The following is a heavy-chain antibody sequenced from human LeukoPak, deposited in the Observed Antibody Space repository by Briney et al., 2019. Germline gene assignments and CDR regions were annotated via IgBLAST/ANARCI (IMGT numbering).Heavy chain of an antibody. V-gene: IGHV1-69*04. Sequence: GASVKVSCKTSGYTFTSSGISWVRQAPGQGLEWMGRIIPILGIANYAQKFQGRVTITADKSTSTAYMELSSLRSEDTAVYYCAREVRDIVVVVAAYGLAGSNMDVWGQGTTVTVSS. D-gene: IGHD2-15*01. CDR3: AREVRDIVVVVAAYGLAGSNMDV. CDR1: GYTFTSSG. CDR2: IIPILGIA. J-gene: IGHJ6*02.